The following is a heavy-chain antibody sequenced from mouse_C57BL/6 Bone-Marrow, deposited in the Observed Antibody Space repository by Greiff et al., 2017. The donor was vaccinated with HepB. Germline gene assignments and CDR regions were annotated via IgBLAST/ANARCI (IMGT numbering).Heavy chain of an antibody. V-gene: IGHV14-4*01. Sequence: VHVKQSGAELVRPGASVKLSCTASGFNIKDDYMHWVKQRPEQGLEWIGWIDPENGDTEYASKFQGKATITADTSSNTAYLQLSSLTSEDTAVYYCTYYGYDWYFDVWGTGTTVTVSS. D-gene: IGHD2-2*01. J-gene: IGHJ1*03. CDR3: TYYGYDWYFDV. CDR2: IDPENGDT. CDR1: GFNIKDDY.